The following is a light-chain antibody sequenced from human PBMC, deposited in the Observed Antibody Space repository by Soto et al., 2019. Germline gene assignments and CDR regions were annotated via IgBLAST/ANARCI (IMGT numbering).Light chain of an antibody. J-gene: IGLJ2*01. CDR3: SSYTTSNTLV. CDR1: ISDVGGYNY. CDR2: EVS. Sequence: QSALTQPASVSGSPGQSITISCTGTISDVGGYNYVSWYQQHPGKAPKLMIYEVSNRPSGVSNRFSASKSGSTASLTISGLQAEDEADYYCSSYTTSNTLVFGGGTKVTVL. V-gene: IGLV2-14*01.